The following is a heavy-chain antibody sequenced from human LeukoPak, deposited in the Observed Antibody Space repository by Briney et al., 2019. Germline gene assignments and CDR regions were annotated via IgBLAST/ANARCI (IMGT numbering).Heavy chain of an antibody. J-gene: IGHJ5*02. CDR1: GFTFSSHS. CDR3: WARGALHH. Sequence: PGGSLRLSCAASGFTFSSHSMNWVRLAAGKGLEWVSSVSRDSSYIYYADCVKGRFTISRDNAKNSLYLQMNSLRDEDTAVYYCWARGALHHWGQGTLVTVSS. V-gene: IGHV3-21*01. CDR2: VSRDSSYI. D-gene: IGHD3-10*01.